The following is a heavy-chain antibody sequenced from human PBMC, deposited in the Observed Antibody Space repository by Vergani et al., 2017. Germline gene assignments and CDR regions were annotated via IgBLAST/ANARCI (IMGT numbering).Heavy chain of an antibody. Sequence: QLQLQESGPGLVKPSETLSLSCRVSGDSISRRHYYWGFIRQPPGKGLEWIGPISSSGSPYYNPTLKSRLAFSVDTSKNLFSLRLKSVTATDTGMYYCARPVGPRAIADGYHVWGQGTMVTVS. CDR2: ISSSGSP. J-gene: IGHJ3*01. V-gene: IGHV4-39*02. D-gene: IGHD3-10*01. CDR3: ARPVGPRAIADGYHV. CDR1: GDSISRRHYY.